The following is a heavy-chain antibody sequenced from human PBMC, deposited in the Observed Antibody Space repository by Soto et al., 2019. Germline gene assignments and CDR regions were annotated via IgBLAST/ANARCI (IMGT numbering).Heavy chain of an antibody. CDR2: IIPIFGTA. V-gene: IGHV1-69*13. CDR3: ARRVVPAAMSWFDP. Sequence: ASVKVSCKASGGTFSSYAISWVRQAPGQGLEWMGGIIPIFGTANYAQKFQGRVTITADESTSTAYMELSSLRSEDTAVYYCARRVVPAAMSWFDPWGQGTLVTVYS. CDR1: GGTFSSYA. J-gene: IGHJ5*02. D-gene: IGHD2-2*01.